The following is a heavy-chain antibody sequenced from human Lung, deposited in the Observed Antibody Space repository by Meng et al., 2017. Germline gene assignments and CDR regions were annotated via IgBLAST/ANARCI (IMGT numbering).Heavy chain of an antibody. CDR2: INHSGST. Sequence: VQLQQWGAGLVKPSETLSLACLVSGGSFSDYYWSWIRQPPGKGLEWIGEINHSGSTNYNPSLESRATISVDTSQNNLSLKLSSVTAADSAVYYCARGPTTMAHDFDYWGQGTLVTVSS. J-gene: IGHJ4*02. V-gene: IGHV4-34*01. CDR3: ARGPTTMAHDFDY. CDR1: GGSFSDYY. D-gene: IGHD4-11*01.